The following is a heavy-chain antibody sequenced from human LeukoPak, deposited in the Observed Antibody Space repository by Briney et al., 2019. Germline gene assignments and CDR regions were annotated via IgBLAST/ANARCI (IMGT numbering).Heavy chain of an antibody. D-gene: IGHD6-13*01. CDR3: ARGQRYSSSWYNYYYYYMDV. V-gene: IGHV1-8*03. Sequence: ASVKVSCKASGYTFTSYDINWVRQATGQGLEWMGWMTPNSGNTGYAQKFQGRVTITRDTSISTAYMELSSLRSEDTAVYYCARGQRYSSSWYNYYYYYMDVWGKGTTVTVSS. CDR1: GYTFTSYD. CDR2: MTPNSGNT. J-gene: IGHJ6*03.